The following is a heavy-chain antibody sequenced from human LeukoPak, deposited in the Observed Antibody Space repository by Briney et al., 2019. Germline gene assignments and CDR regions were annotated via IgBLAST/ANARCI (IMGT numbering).Heavy chain of an antibody. J-gene: IGHJ4*02. D-gene: IGHD3-3*01. CDR2: IYNSGST. V-gene: IGHV4-61*02. CDR3: ARGGRPSYDFWSGYYEYYFDY. Sequence: SQTLSLTCTVSGGSISSGSYYWSWIRQPAGKGLEWLGRIYNSGSTNYNPSLKSRVTISVDTSKNQFSLKLSSVTAADTAVYYCARGGRPSYDFWSGYYEYYFDYWGQGTLVTVSS. CDR1: GGSISSGSYY.